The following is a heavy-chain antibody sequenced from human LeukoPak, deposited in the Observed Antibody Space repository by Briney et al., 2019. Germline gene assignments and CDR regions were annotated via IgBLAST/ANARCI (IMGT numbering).Heavy chain of an antibody. CDR1: GFTFSSYA. Sequence: GGSLRLSCAASGFTFSSYAMSWVRQAPGKGLEGGSAISGSGGSTYYADSVKGRFTISRDNSKNTLYLQMNSLRAEDTDVYYCAKGSQVLRFLEWLRDYYYGMDVWGQGTTVTVSS. D-gene: IGHD3-3*01. J-gene: IGHJ6*02. CDR3: AKGSQVLRFLEWLRDYYYGMDV. CDR2: ISGSGGST. V-gene: IGHV3-23*01.